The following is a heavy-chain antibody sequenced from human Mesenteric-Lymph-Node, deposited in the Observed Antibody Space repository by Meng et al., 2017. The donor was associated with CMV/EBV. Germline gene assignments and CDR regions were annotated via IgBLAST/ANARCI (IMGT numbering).Heavy chain of an antibody. D-gene: IGHD3-9*01. CDR1: GGSISSYY. CDR3: ARRARYYYGMDV. Sequence: SETLSLTCTVSGGSISSYYWSWIRQPPGKGLEWIGYISYSGSTDYNPSLKSRVTISVDTSKNQFSLKLSSVTAADTAVYYCARRARYYYGMDVWGQGTTVTVSS. CDR2: ISYSGST. J-gene: IGHJ6*02. V-gene: IGHV4-59*01.